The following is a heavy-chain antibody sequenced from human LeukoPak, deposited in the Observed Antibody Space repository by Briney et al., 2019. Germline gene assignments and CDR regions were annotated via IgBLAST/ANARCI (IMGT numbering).Heavy chain of an antibody. CDR2: ISSSGSTI. D-gene: IGHD7-27*01. Sequence: GGSLRLSCAASGFTFSDYYMSWIRQAPGKGLEWVSYISSSGSTIYYADSVKGRFTISRDNAKNSLYLQMNSLRAEDTAVYYCASSPQRNWAFDYWGQGTLVTVSS. CDR1: GFTFSDYY. J-gene: IGHJ4*02. CDR3: ASSPQRNWAFDY. V-gene: IGHV3-11*04.